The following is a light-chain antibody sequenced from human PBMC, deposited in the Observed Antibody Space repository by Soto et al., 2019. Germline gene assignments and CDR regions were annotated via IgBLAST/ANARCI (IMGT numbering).Light chain of an antibody. CDR3: QQYGSPPPVT. J-gene: IGKJ3*01. CDR2: DAS. Sequence: IVLTQSPATLSLSPGEIATLSFSASQSVSSYLAWYQQKPGQAPRLLIYDASNRATGIPARFSGSGSGTDFTLTISSLEPEDFAVYYCQQYGSPPPVTFGPGTKVDIK. V-gene: IGKV3-11*01. CDR1: QSVSSY.